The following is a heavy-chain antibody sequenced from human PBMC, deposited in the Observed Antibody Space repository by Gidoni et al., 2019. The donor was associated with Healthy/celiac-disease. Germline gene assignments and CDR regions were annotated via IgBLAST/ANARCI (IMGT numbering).Heavy chain of an antibody. V-gene: IGHV4-59*01. CDR3: ARAFPENYYDISGYFSVYFDF. Sequence: QVQLQESGPGLMKPSETLSLTSTVSGGSISSYYWSWIRQSPGKGLEWIGYIYYSGSTNYNPSLKSRVTISVDTSKNQFSLKLSSVTAADTAVYYCARAFPENYYDISGYFSVYFDFWGQGTLVTVSS. CDR1: GGSISSYY. J-gene: IGHJ4*02. D-gene: IGHD3-22*01. CDR2: IYYSGST.